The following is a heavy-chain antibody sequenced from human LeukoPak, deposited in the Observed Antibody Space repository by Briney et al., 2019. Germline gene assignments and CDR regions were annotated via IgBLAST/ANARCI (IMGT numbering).Heavy chain of an antibody. CDR2: INANSGGT. CDR3: ARDGHGGNSFDF. J-gene: IGHJ4*02. CDR1: GYTFTSYY. D-gene: IGHD4-23*01. Sequence: GASVKVSCKASGYTFTSYYMHWVRQAPGQGVEWMGWINANSGGTDYAQKFQDRVTMTRDTSISTAYMELSRLTSDDTAVYYCARDGHGGNSFDFWGQGTLVTVSS. V-gene: IGHV1-2*02.